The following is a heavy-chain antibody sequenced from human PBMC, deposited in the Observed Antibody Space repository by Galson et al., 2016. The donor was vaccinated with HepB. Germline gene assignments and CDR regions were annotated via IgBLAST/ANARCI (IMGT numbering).Heavy chain of an antibody. V-gene: IGHV4-4*02. CDR2: IYHSGST. J-gene: IGHJ5*02. CDR1: GGSIGSSYW. D-gene: IGHD2-2*01. Sequence: ETLSLTCDVSGGSIGSSYWWSWVRQPPGKGLEWIGEIYHSGSTNYNPSLKSRVTISVDTSKNQFSLNLGSVTAADTAVYYCARRTVVPTAGNWFDPWGQGTLVTVSS. CDR3: ARRTVVPTAGNWFDP.